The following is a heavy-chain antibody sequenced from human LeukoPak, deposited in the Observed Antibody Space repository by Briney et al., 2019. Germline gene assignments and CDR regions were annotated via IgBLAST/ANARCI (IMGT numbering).Heavy chain of an antibody. CDR3: AREVMVSEYYFDY. D-gene: IGHD2-8*01. J-gene: IGHJ4*02. CDR2: IYYSGST. CDR1: GGSISSGDYY. Sequence: SQTLSLTCTVSGGSISSGDYYWSWIRQPPGKGLVWIGYIYYSGSTYFNPSLKSRVTISVDTSKNQFSLRLSSVTAADTAVYYCAREVMVSEYYFDYWGQGTLVTVSS. V-gene: IGHV4-30-4*01.